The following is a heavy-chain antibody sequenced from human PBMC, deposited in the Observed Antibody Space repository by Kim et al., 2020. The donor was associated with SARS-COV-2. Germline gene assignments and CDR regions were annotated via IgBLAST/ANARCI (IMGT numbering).Heavy chain of an antibody. Sequence: SETLSLTCTVSGGSISSGGYYWSWIRQPPGKGLEWIGYIYYSGSTFYNPSLRSRVSISVDTSKNQFSLKLSSVTAADTAVYYCATKRAVATVYYFDDWG. J-gene: IGHJ4*01. CDR2: IYYSGST. CDR3: ATKRAVATVYYFDD. CDR1: GGSISSGGYY. V-gene: IGHV4-31*03. D-gene: IGHD5-12*01.